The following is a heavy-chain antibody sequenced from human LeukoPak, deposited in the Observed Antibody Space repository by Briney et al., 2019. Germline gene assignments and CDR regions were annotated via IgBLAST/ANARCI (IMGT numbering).Heavy chain of an antibody. Sequence: PGRSLRLSCSASGFTFKNFGMHWVRQAPGKGLEWVAVISYDGNIDYYADSVRGRFTISRDNSKKTLYLQTNSLRTEDTAVYYCAKGAADYQDYYFDSWGQGTLVTVSS. CDR1: GFTFKNFG. D-gene: IGHD4-11*01. CDR2: ISYDGNID. V-gene: IGHV3-30*18. J-gene: IGHJ4*02. CDR3: AKGAADYQDYYFDS.